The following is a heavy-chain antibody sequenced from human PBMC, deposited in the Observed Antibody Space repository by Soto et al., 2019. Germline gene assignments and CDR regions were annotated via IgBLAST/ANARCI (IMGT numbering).Heavy chain of an antibody. V-gene: IGHV1-69*13. J-gene: IGHJ5*02. Sequence: SVKVSCKDTGGLFSSYAVSWVRQAPGQGLEWMGGIIPVFDTVYYAQKFQGRVTITADESTNTAYMELSSLRAEDTAVYYCAKDFYVQPPSGWFDPWGQGTVVTVSS. CDR3: AKDFYVQPPSGWFDP. CDR1: GGLFSSYA. CDR2: IIPVFDTV. D-gene: IGHD1-26*01.